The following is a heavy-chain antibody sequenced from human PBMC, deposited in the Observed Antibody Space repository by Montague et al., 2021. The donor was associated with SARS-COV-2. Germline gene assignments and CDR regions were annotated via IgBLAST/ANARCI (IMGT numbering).Heavy chain of an antibody. CDR3: SSQPNHFGEGY. CDR1: GFAFDDHA. CDR2: ISWNSGSI. D-gene: IGHD3-10*01. V-gene: IGHV3-9*01. J-gene: IGHJ4*02. Sequence: SLRLSCAASGFAFDDHAMHWVRQPPGKGLEWVSRISWNSGSIGYADSVKGRFTISRDTVKKSLFLEMSSLRVDDTAFYYCSSQPNHFGEGYWGRGNLVTVSS.